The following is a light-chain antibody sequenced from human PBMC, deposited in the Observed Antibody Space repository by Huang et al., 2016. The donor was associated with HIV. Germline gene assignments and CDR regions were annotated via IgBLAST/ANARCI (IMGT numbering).Light chain of an antibody. CDR2: AAS. CDR1: QGIRSY. J-gene: IGKJ1*01. CDR3: QQYYTYPRT. V-gene: IGKV1-8*01. Sequence: AIRITQSPSSLSASRVDRVTITCRASQGIRSYLAWYQQEPGRAPRLLIYAASTLQSGVPSRFSGSGSGADFPLTISGLQPEDFATYYCQQYYTYPRTFGQGTKLDIK.